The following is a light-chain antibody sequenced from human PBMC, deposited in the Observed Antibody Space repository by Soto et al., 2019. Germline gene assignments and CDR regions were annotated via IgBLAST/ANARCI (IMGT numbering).Light chain of an antibody. CDR2: EGS. J-gene: IGLJ2*01. V-gene: IGLV2-23*01. CDR3: CSYAGSSTYVV. Sequence: QSVLTQPASVSGSPGQSITISCTGTSSDAGSYNLVSWYQQHPGKAPKLMIYEGSKRPSGVSNRFSGSKSGNTASLTISGLQAEDEADYCCCSYAGSSTYVVFGGGTKLTVL. CDR1: SSDAGSYNL.